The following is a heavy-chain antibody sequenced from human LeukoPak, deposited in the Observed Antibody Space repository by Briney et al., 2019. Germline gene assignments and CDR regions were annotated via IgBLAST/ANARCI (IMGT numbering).Heavy chain of an antibody. J-gene: IGHJ4*02. Sequence: ASVNVSFKGSGYTFTSYGISGVRQAPGQGGEWMGWISAYNGNTNYAQKLQGRVTMTTDTSTSTAYMELRSLRSDDTAVYYCARDGDVLLSNFDYWGQGTLVTVSS. CDR1: GYTFTSYG. CDR3: ARDGDVLLSNFDY. D-gene: IGHD3-10*01. V-gene: IGHV1-18*01. CDR2: ISAYNGNT.